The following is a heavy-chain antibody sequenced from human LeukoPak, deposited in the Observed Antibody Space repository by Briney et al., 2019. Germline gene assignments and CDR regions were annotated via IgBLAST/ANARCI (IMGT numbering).Heavy chain of an antibody. Sequence: SETLSLTCTVSGGSISSYYWSWIRQPAGKGLEWIGRIYTSGSTNYNPSLKSRVTMSVDTSKNQFSLKLSSVTAADTAVYYCARERYCSSTSCYPARFDPWGQGTLVTVSS. V-gene: IGHV4-4*07. D-gene: IGHD2-2*01. CDR2: IYTSGST. J-gene: IGHJ5*02. CDR1: GGSISSYY. CDR3: ARERYCSSTSCYPARFDP.